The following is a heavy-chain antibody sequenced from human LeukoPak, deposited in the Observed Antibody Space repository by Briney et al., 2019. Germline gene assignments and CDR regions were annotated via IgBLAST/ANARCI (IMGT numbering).Heavy chain of an antibody. V-gene: IGHV3-23*01. J-gene: IGHJ4*02. CDR3: AKARGLRYFDWLVDY. CDR1: GFTFSSYA. Sequence: PGGSLRLSWAASGFTFSSYAMSWVRQALGKGLEWVSAISGSGGSTYYADSVKGRFTISRDNSKNTLYLQMNSLRAEDTAVYYCAKARGLRYFDWLVDYWGQGTLVTVSS. CDR2: ISGSGGST. D-gene: IGHD3-9*01.